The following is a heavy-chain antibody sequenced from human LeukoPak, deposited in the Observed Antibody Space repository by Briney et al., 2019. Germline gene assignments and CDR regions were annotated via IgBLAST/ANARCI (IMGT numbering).Heavy chain of an antibody. CDR3: ARGSYYDSSGYFPDAFDI. CDR2: IDYSGST. CDR1: GGSFSSYY. D-gene: IGHD3-22*01. Sequence: SETLSLTCTVSGGSFSSYYWSWIRQPPGKGLGWIGYIDYSGSTNYNPSLKSRVTISVDTSKNQSSLKLSSVTAADTAVYYCARGSYYDSSGYFPDAFDIWGQGTMVTVSS. J-gene: IGHJ3*02. V-gene: IGHV4-59*01.